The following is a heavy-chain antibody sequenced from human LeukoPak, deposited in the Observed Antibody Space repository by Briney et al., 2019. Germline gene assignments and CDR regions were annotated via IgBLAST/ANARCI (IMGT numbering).Heavy chain of an antibody. CDR3: AGGDSIAVADYGMDV. D-gene: IGHD6-19*01. CDR2: FYTGGDR. V-gene: IGHV3-53*01. CDR1: GFSVSDKY. J-gene: IGHJ6*02. Sequence: GGSLRLSCAVSGFSVSDKYMSWVRQAPGKGLEWVSVFYTGGDRYYAAFVKGRFTISRDNSNNMVFLQMNSLTVEDTALYYCAGGDSIAVADYGMDVWGQGTTVTVSS.